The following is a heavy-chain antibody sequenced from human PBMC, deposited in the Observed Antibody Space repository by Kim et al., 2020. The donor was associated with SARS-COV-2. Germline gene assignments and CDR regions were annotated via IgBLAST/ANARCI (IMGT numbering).Heavy chain of an antibody. CDR3: TTAGRWQYYFDY. CDR1: GFTFSNAW. CDR2: IKSKTDGGTT. Sequence: GGSLRLSCAASGFTFSNAWMSWVRQAPGKGLEWVGRIKSKTDGGTTDYAAPVKGRFTISRDDLKNTLYLQMNSLKTEDTAVYYCTTAGRWQYYFDYWGQGTLVTVSS. D-gene: IGHD4-17*01. J-gene: IGHJ4*02. V-gene: IGHV3-15*01.